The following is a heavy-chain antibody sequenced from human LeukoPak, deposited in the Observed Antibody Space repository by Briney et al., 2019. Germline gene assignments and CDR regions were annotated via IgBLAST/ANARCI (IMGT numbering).Heavy chain of an antibody. J-gene: IGHJ4*02. Sequence: PGGSLRLSCSASGFTFSIYVMHWVRQAPGKGLEYVSGISGDGASTYYADSVKGRFTISRDNSKNTLYVQMTSLRAEDTAVYYCVYQVQGVVKWGQGTLVTVSS. V-gene: IGHV3-64*05. CDR1: GFTFSIYV. D-gene: IGHD3-3*01. CDR3: VYQVQGVVK. CDR2: ISGDGAST.